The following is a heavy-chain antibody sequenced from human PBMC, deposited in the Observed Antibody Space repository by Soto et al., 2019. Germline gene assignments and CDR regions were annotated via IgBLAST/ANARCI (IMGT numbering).Heavy chain of an antibody. CDR3: ARDNPEGYFDY. CDR2: IYYSGST. CDR1: GGSISSGGYY. J-gene: IGHJ4*02. Sequence: QVQLQESGPGLVKPSQTLSLTCTVSGGSISSGGYYWSWIRQHPGKGLEWIGYIYYSGSTYYNPSLKRXXTXSXXTSKNQFSLKLSSVTAADTAVYYCARDNPEGYFDYWGQGTLVTVSS. V-gene: IGHV4-31*03.